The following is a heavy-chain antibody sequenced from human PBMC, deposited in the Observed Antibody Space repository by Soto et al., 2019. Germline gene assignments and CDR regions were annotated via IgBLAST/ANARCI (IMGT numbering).Heavy chain of an antibody. CDR3: ARGFRGDIGYGSLDY. D-gene: IGHD5-12*01. J-gene: IGHJ4*02. V-gene: IGHV1-69*02. CDR2: IIPILGIA. CDR1: GGTFSSYT. Sequence: ASVKVSCEASGGTFSSYTSSWVRQAPGQGLEWMGRIIPILGIANYAQKFQGRVTITADKSTSTAYMELSSLRSEDTAVYYCARGFRGDIGYGSLDYWGQGTLVTVSS.